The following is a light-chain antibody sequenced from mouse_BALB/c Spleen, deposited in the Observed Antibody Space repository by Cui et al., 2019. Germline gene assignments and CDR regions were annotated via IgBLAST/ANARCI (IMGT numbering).Light chain of an antibody. J-gene: IGKJ1*01. CDR3: SQSTHFPWT. Sequence: DVVLAPTPTSLPVSIGAQASISCRSSHILVHSNGNTDLHWYLHKQGQSPKLLHYKVSNRVSRVPDRFSGSGSVTDFTLKVSRVEAEDLGVYFCSQSTHFPWTFGGGTKLEIK. CDR2: KVS. V-gene: IGKV1-110*01. CDR1: HILVHSNGNTD.